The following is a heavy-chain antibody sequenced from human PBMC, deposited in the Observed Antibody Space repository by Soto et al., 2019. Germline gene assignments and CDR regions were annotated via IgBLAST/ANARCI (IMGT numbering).Heavy chain of an antibody. CDR3: ATLRGDYGDYEALGYYYGMDV. CDR1: GGSISSGGYY. V-gene: IGHV4-31*03. J-gene: IGHJ6*02. CDR2: IYYSGST. D-gene: IGHD4-17*01. Sequence: QVQLQESGPGLVKPSQTLSLTCTVSGGSISSGGYYWSWIRQHPGKGLEWIGYIYYSGSTYYNPSLKSRVTISVDTSKNQFSLKLSSVPAADTAVYYCATLRGDYGDYEALGYYYGMDVWGQGTTVTVSS.